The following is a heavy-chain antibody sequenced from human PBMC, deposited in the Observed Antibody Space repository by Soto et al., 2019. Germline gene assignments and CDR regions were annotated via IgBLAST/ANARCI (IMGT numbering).Heavy chain of an antibody. CDR3: ATNDWFLDYYYYYGMDV. CDR2: LTWNSGTI. Sequence: PGGSLRLSCAASGFTFDEFAMHWVRQAPGKGLEWVSGLTWNSGTIGYGDSVKGRFTISRDNSKNTLYLQMNSLRAEDTAVYYCATNDWFLDYYYYYGMDVWGQGTTVTVSS. J-gene: IGHJ6*02. CDR1: GFTFDEFA. V-gene: IGHV3-9*01. D-gene: IGHD3-9*01.